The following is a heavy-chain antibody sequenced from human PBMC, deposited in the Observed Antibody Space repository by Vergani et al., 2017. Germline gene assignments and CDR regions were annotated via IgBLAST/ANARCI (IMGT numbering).Heavy chain of an antibody. CDR3: ARVIIYYYYYGMDV. J-gene: IGHJ6*02. CDR1: GYTFTFYY. V-gene: IGHV1-2*02. Sequence: HLFQSGAEVKKPFSSFNFSCKASGYTFTFYYIHWVRQAPGQGLYFMGWINPNSGGTNYAQKFQGRVTMTRDTSISTAYMELSRLRSDDTAVYYCARVIIYYYYYGMDVWGQGTTVTVSS. CDR2: INPNSGGT.